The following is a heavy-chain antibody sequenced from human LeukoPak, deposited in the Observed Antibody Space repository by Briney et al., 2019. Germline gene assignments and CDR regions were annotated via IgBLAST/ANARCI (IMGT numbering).Heavy chain of an antibody. CDR1: GGSISSDHYY. V-gene: IGHV4-61*01. CDR2: IYYSGST. CDR3: AREGGQQLGIDY. Sequence: SETLSLTCTVSGGSISSDHYYWSWIRQPPGKGLEWIGYIYYSGSTNYNPSLKSRVTISVDTSKNQFSLKLSSVTAADTAVYYCAREGGQQLGIDYWGQGTLVTVSS. D-gene: IGHD6-13*01. J-gene: IGHJ4*02.